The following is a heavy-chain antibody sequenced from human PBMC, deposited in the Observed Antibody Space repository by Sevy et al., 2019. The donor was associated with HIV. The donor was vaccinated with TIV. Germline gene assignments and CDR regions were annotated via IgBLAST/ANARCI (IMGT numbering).Heavy chain of an antibody. CDR3: ARLVGARGGGYYFDY. J-gene: IGHJ4*02. CDR1: GGSISSYY. D-gene: IGHD3-10*01. V-gene: IGHV4-59*13. CDR2: IYYSGST. Sequence: SETLSLTCTVSGGSISSYYWSWIRQPPGKGLEWIGYIYYSGSTNYNPSLKSRVTISVDTSKNQFSRKLSSVTAADTAVYYCARLVGARGGGYYFDYWGQGTLVTVSS.